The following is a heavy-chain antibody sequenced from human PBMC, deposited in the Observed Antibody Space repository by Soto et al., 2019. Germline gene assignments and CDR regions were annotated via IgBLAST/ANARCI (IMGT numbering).Heavy chain of an antibody. CDR3: ARGPRGVYGNDY. V-gene: IGHV3-74*01. CDR1: GFTFSSDW. Sequence: GGSLRLSCVASGFTFSSDWMHWVRQVAGKGLVWVSRINMDGSVTNYADSVKGRFTISRDNAKNTVYLQMNSLRVEDTAVYYCARGPRGVYGNDYWGQGALVTVSS. J-gene: IGHJ4*02. CDR2: INMDGSVT. D-gene: IGHD2-8*02.